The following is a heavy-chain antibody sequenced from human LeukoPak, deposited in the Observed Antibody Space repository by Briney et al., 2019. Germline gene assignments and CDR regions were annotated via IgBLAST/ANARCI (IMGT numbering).Heavy chain of an antibody. CDR1: GDSISGYY. J-gene: IGHJ3*02. CDR3: ARGPYSYDSSGAFDI. D-gene: IGHD3-22*01. V-gene: IGHV4-59*08. CDR2: MFYTGST. Sequence: PSETLSLTCTVSGDSISGYYWSWIRQPPGKGLEWIGYMFYTGSTNYNPSLKSRVTISVDTSKNQFSLKLSSVTAADTAVYFCARGPYSYDSSGAFDIWGQGTMVTVSS.